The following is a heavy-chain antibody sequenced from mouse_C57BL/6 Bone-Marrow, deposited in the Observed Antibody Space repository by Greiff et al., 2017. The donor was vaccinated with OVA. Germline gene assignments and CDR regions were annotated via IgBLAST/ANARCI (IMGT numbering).Heavy chain of an antibody. CDR3: TKAGDYAFDY. CDR2: ISSGGEYI. D-gene: IGHD2-4*01. J-gene: IGHJ2*01. Sequence: EVMLLESGDGLVKPGGSLKLSCAASGFTFSSYAMSWVRQTPEKRLEWVAYISSGGEYIYYAHTVKGRFTISRDNARNTLYLKMSSLKSEDTAMYYCTKAGDYAFDYWGQGTTRTVSS. CDR1: GFTFSSYA. V-gene: IGHV5-9-1*02.